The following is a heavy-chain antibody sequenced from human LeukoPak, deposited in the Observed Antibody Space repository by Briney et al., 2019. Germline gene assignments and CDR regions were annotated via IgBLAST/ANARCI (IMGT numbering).Heavy chain of an antibody. CDR3: ARGGMKVYPGGVSLSYGMDV. Sequence: GGSPRLSCAASGFVFSRYGMHWVRQAPGKGLEWVAVIWSDGSNKYYADSVRGRFTISRDNDKNTLCLEVDRLRAEDTAVYSCARGGMKVYPGGVSLSYGMDVWGQGTTVTVSS. CDR2: IWSDGSNK. CDR1: GFVFSRYG. D-gene: IGHD3-16*01. V-gene: IGHV3-33*01. J-gene: IGHJ6*02.